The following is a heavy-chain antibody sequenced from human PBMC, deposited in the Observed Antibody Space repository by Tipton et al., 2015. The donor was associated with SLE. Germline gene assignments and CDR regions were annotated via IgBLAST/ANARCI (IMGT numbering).Heavy chain of an antibody. CDR2: ISSSSSYI. CDR3: AREMAAARYYFDY. CDR1: GFTFSSYS. D-gene: IGHD5-18*01. V-gene: IGHV3-21*01. Sequence: GSLRLSCAASGFTFSSYSMNWVRQAPGKGLEWVSSISSSSSYIYYADSVKGRFTISRDNAKNSLYLQMNSLRAEDTAVYYCAREMAAARYYFDYWGQGTLVTVSS. J-gene: IGHJ4*02.